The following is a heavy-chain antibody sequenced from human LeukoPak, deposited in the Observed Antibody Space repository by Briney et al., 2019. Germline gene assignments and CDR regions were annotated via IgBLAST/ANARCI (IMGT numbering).Heavy chain of an antibody. Sequence: TGGSLRLSCAASGFTFDEYGMSWVRQAPGEGLEWVSGINWNGGSTGYGDSVKGRFTISRDNAKNSLYLQMNSLRAEDTAVYYCAKRDDYSNYAFDCWGQGTLVTVSS. V-gene: IGHV3-20*04. CDR2: INWNGGST. CDR1: GFTFDEYG. CDR3: AKRDDYSNYAFDC. J-gene: IGHJ4*02. D-gene: IGHD4-11*01.